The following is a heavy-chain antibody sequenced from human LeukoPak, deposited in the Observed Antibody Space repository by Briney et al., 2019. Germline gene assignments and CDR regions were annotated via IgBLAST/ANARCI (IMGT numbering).Heavy chain of an antibody. CDR3: ARLIPHYGSGSYLTPYFDY. D-gene: IGHD3-10*01. Sequence: SETLSLTCTVSGGSISSSSYYWGWIRQPPGTGLEWIGSIYYSGSTYYSPSLKSRVTISVDTSKNQFSLKLSSVTAADTAVYYCARLIPHYGSGSYLTPYFDYWGQGTLVTVSS. V-gene: IGHV4-39*01. CDR1: GGSISSSSYY. CDR2: IYYSGST. J-gene: IGHJ4*02.